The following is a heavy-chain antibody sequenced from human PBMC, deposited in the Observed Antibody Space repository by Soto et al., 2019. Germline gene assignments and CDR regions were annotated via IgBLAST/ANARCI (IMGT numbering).Heavy chain of an antibody. V-gene: IGHV1-18*01. Sequence: ASVKVSCKASGYTFTSYGISWVRQAPGQGLEWMGWISAYNGNTNYAQKLQGRVTMTTDTSTSTAYMELRSLRSDDTAVYYCARDTDSLYYYGSGPDYWGQGTLVTVSS. D-gene: IGHD3-10*01. CDR2: ISAYNGNT. CDR1: GYTFTSYG. J-gene: IGHJ4*02. CDR3: ARDTDSLYYYGSGPDY.